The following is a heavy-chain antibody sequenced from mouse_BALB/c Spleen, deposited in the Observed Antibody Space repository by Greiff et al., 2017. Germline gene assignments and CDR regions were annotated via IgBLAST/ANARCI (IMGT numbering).Heavy chain of an antibody. V-gene: IGHV5-17*02. Sequence: EVQGVESGGGLVQPGGSRKLSCAASGFTFSSFGMHWVRQAPEKGLEWVAYISSGSSTIYYADTVKGRFTISRDNPKNTLFLQMTSLRSEDTAMYYCARDYYGSRNFDYWGQGTTLTVSS. CDR1: GFTFSSFG. CDR2: ISSGSSTI. J-gene: IGHJ2*01. CDR3: ARDYYGSRNFDY. D-gene: IGHD1-1*01.